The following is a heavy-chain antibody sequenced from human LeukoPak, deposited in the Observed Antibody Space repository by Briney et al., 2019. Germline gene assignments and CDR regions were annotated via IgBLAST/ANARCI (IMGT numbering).Heavy chain of an antibody. CDR3: ARGDFGVVPFFDY. J-gene: IGHJ4*02. CDR1: GYTFTSFG. D-gene: IGHD3-3*01. V-gene: IGHV1-18*01. Sequence: ASVKVSCKASGYTFTSFGVSWVRQAPGQGLEWMGWISAYNGSTNYAQKLQGRVTMTTDTSTSTAYMELRSLRSDDTAMYYCARGDFGVVPFFDYWGQGTLVTVSS. CDR2: ISAYNGST.